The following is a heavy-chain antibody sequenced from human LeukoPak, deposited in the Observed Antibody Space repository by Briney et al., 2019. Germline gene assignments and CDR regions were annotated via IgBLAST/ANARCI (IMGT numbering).Heavy chain of an antibody. V-gene: IGHV4-59*01. CDR1: GGSINTYY. D-gene: IGHD6-19*01. CDR2: IYYSGST. Sequence: KPSETLSLTCTVSGGSINTYYWSWIRQPPGKGLEWIGYIYYSGSTNYNPSLKSRVTISVDTSKNQFSLKLSSVTAADTAVYYCARSGWYKDAFDIWGQGTMVTVSS. CDR3: ARSGWYKDAFDI. J-gene: IGHJ3*02.